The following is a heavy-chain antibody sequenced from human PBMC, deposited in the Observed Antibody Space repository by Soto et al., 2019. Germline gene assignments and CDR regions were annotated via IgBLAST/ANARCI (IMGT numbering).Heavy chain of an antibody. D-gene: IGHD6-19*01. J-gene: IGHJ4*02. CDR1: GGSISSNNW. CDR3: PQANYSSGLDY. CDR2: IFQSGST. V-gene: IGHV4-4*02. Sequence: QVQLQESGPGLVRPSGTLSLTCTVSGGSISSNNWWSWVRQPPGKGLQWIGEIFQSGSTNYNPSLRSRVTISVHKSKKQFSLNLRSVTAADTAVYYCPQANYSSGLDYWGQGTLVAVSS.